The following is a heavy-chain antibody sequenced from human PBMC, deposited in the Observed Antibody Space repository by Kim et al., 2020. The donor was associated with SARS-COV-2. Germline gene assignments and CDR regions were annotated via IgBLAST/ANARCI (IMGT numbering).Heavy chain of an antibody. V-gene: IGHV3-43*01. CDR1: GFTFDDYT. CDR2: ISWDGGST. Sequence: GGSLRLSCAASGFTFDDYTMHWVRQAPGKGLEWVSLISWDGGSTYYADSVKGRFTISRDNSKNSLYLQMNSLRTEDTALYYCARAYDFWSGYPDYWGQGTLVTVSS. J-gene: IGHJ4*02. D-gene: IGHD3-3*01. CDR3: ARAYDFWSGYPDY.